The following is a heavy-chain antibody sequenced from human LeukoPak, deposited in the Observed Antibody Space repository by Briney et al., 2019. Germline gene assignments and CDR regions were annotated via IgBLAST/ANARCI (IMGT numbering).Heavy chain of an antibody. J-gene: IGHJ4*02. CDR1: GFTFSSYA. Sequence: PGGSLRLSCAASGFTFSSYAVHWVRQAPGKGLEWVAVISYDGSNKYYADSVKGRFAISRDNAKNSLYLQMNSLRAEDTAVYYCARVGSGWYGTFDYWGQGTLVTVSS. V-gene: IGHV3-30*09. CDR2: ISYDGSNK. D-gene: IGHD6-19*01. CDR3: ARVGSGWYGTFDY.